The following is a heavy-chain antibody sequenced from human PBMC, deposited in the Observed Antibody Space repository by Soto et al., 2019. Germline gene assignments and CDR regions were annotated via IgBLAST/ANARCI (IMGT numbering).Heavy chain of an antibody. V-gene: IGHV4-30-4*01. CDR2: IYYSGST. Sequence: PSETLSLTCSVSGGSISSGDYYWSWIRQPPGKGLEWIGYIYYSGSTYYNPSLKSRVTISVDTSKSQFSLKLGSVTAADTAVYYCDRAGDYYDSSGYLALTAFDIWGKGTMVTVSS. CDR1: GGSISSGDYY. D-gene: IGHD3-22*01. CDR3: DRAGDYYDSSGYLALTAFDI. J-gene: IGHJ3*02.